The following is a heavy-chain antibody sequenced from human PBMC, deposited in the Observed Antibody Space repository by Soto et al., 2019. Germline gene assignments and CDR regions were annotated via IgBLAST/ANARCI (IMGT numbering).Heavy chain of an antibody. J-gene: IGHJ6*02. CDR3: AKAEDIVVVPAAIYYYYGMDV. CDR1: GFTFSSYA. Sequence: GGSLRLSCAASGFTFSSYAMSWVRQAPGKGLEWVSAISGSGGSTYYADSVKGRFTISRDNSKNTLYLQMNSLRAEDTAVYYCAKAEDIVVVPAAIYYYYGMDVWGQGTTVTVSS. V-gene: IGHV3-23*01. D-gene: IGHD2-2*01. CDR2: ISGSGGST.